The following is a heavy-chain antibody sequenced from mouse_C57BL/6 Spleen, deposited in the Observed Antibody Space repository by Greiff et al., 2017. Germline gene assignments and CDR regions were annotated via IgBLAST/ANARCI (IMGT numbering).Heavy chain of an antibody. J-gene: IGHJ2*01. V-gene: IGHV1-69*01. CDR3: ARRGVPYGNQYYFDY. Sequence: QVQLQQPGAELVMPGASVKLSCKASGYTFTSYWMHWVKQRPGQGLEWIGEIDPSDSYTNYNQKFKGKSTLTVDKSSSTAYMQLSSLTSEDSAVYYCARRGVPYGNQYYFDYWGKGTTLTVSS. CDR1: GYTFTSYW. CDR2: IDPSDSYT. D-gene: IGHD2-1*01.